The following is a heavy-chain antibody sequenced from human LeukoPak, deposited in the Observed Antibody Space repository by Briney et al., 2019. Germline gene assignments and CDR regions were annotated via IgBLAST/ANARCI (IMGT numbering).Heavy chain of an antibody. CDR1: GFTFSSYS. Sequence: GSLRLSCAASGFTFSSYSMNWVRQASGKGLEWVGRIRSHANNYATAYGASVKGRFSISRDDSKNMAYLQMNSLKTEDTAIYYCTRTRWGTYGYDAFDMWGQGTMVTVSS. D-gene: IGHD3-16*01. CDR2: IRSHANNYAT. V-gene: IGHV3-73*01. CDR3: TRTRWGTYGYDAFDM. J-gene: IGHJ3*02.